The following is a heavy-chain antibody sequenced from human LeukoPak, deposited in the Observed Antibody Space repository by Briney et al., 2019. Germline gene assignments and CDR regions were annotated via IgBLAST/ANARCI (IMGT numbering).Heavy chain of an antibody. CDR1: GGSNSSYY. D-gene: IGHD5-18*01. CDR3: ARGRYSSVGY. CDR2: IYYSGST. J-gene: IGHJ4*02. V-gene: IGHV4-59*07. Sequence: SVTLSLTRTVSGGSNSSYYWSWIRQPPGKGLEWIGDIYYSGSTNYNAYLKSRVTISVDTSKNQFSLKLSSVTGAETAVDYCARGRYSSVGYWGQGTLVTVSS.